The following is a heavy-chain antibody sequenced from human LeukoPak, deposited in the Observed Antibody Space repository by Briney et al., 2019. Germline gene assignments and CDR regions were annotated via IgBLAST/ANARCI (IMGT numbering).Heavy chain of an antibody. CDR2: IYYSGSS. J-gene: IGHJ4*02. CDR3: ARHNDYGSRIDY. CDR1: GGSISSRSYY. Sequence: SETLSLTCTASGGSISSRSYYWGWIRQPPGKGLEWIGSIYYSGSSYYNPSLKSRVTISVDTSKNQFSLKLSSVTAADTAVYYCARHNDYGSRIDYWGQGTLVTVSS. D-gene: IGHD3-10*01. V-gene: IGHV4-39*01.